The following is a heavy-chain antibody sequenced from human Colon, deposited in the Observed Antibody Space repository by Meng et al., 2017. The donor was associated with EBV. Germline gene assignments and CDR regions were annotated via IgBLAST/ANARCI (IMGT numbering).Heavy chain of an antibody. CDR2: IYHSGST. V-gene: IGHV4-39*01. J-gene: IGHJ4*02. Sequence: PPLQEPGPRTGNPSEPLSLTCTVSSGSISSNGYYWDWVRQPPGKGLEWIGAIYHSGSTSYNPSLQSRVTMFVDTSKNQFSLMLTSVTATDTAVYYCARRRGGSGRDCWGQGTLVTASS. D-gene: IGHD3-10*01. CDR3: ARRRGGSGRDC. CDR1: SGSISSNGYY.